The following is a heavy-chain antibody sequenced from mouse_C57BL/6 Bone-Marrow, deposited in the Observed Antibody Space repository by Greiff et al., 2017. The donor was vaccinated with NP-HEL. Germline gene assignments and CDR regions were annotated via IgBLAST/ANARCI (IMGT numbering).Heavy chain of an antibody. J-gene: IGHJ4*01. CDR3: ARDCTTVVAPYAMDY. V-gene: IGHV5-4*01. CDR2: ISDGGSYT. Sequence: EVMLVESGGGLVKPGGSLKLSCAASGFTFSSYAMSWVRQTPEKRLEWVATISDGGSYTYYPDNVKGRFTISRDNAKNNLYLQMSHLKSEDTAMYYCARDCTTVVAPYAMDYWGQGTSVTVSS. CDR1: GFTFSSYA. D-gene: IGHD1-1*01.